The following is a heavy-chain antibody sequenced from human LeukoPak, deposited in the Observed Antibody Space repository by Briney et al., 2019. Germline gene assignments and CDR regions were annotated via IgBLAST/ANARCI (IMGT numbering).Heavy chain of an antibody. D-gene: IGHD4-23*01. J-gene: IGHJ3*02. Sequence: PSETLSLTCTVSGGSISSYYWSWIRQPPGKGLEWIGYIYYSGSTNYNPSLKGRVTISVDTSKNQFSLKLSSVTAADTAVYYCARAHRNSDAFDIWGQGAMVTVSS. CDR1: GGSISSYY. CDR2: IYYSGST. CDR3: ARAHRNSDAFDI. V-gene: IGHV4-59*01.